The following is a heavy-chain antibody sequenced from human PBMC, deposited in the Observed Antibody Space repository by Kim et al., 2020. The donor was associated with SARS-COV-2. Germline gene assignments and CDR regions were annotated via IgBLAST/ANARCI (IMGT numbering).Heavy chain of an antibody. D-gene: IGHD3-22*01. Sequence: ASVKVSCKASGYTFTSYDINWVRQATGQGLEWMGWMNPNSGNTGYAQKFQGRVTMTRNTSISTAYMELSSLRSEDTAVYYCARKYYYDSSGYYPFDYWGQGTLVTVSS. CDR1: GYTFTSYD. V-gene: IGHV1-8*01. CDR3: ARKYYYDSSGYYPFDY. J-gene: IGHJ4*02. CDR2: MNPNSGNT.